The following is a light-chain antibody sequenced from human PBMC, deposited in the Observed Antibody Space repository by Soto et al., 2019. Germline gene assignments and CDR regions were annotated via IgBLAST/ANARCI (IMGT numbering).Light chain of an antibody. CDR3: QQYNNWLRGT. CDR1: QSIGIT. Sequence: EIVMTQSPATLSVSPGESATLSCRASQSIGITVAWYQQKPGQAPRLLIYGPSTRVTGIPARFSGSGSGTEFTLTISSLQSEDFAIYYCQQYNNWLRGTFDQGTKLEIK. CDR2: GPS. V-gene: IGKV3-15*01. J-gene: IGKJ2*02.